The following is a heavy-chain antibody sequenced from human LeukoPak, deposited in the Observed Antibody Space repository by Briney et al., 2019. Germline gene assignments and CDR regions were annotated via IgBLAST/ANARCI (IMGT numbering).Heavy chain of an antibody. J-gene: IGHJ4*02. D-gene: IGHD2-8*02. CDR3: ATSSGAPGNM. Sequence: PGGFLRLSCAASGFTFSNYWMGWVRQAPGKGLEWVANINQDGSVIYYVDSVKGRFTISRDNAKNSLYLQMNSLRAEDTGVYYCATSSGAPGNMWGQGTLVTVSS. CDR2: INQDGSVI. CDR1: GFTFSNYW. V-gene: IGHV3-7*01.